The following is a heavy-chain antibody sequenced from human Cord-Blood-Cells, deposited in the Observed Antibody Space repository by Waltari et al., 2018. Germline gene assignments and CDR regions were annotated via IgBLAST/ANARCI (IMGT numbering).Heavy chain of an antibody. CDR2: ITPDSGGT. J-gene: IGHJ5*02. CDR3: AREQRIVVVPAAPAWFDP. V-gene: IGHV1-2*02. D-gene: IGHD2-2*01. CDR1: GYTFTGYY. Sequence: QVQLVQSGAEVKKPGASVKVSCKASGYTFTGYYMHWVRQAPGQGLEWMGWITPDSGGTKYAQEFQGRVTMTRDTSISTAYMGLSRLRSDDTAVYYCAREQRIVVVPAAPAWFDPWGQGTLVTVSS.